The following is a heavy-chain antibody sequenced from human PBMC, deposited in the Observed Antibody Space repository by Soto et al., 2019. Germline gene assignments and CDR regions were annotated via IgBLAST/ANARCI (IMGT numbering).Heavy chain of an antibody. V-gene: IGHV1-3*01. CDR2: NNAATGST. J-gene: IGHJ4*02. D-gene: IGHD2-21*01. Sequence: QVQLVQSAPEVKKPGASVRVSCKYTFSNYSLHWVRQSPGPRLEWLGCNNAATGSTEYSQRFRDRATMYRDASENTVFMEMSGLRFEDTAVSFCAGGPGAGRWTIHHGGEGTVVTVSP. CDR3: AGGPGAGRWTIHH. CDR1: YTFSNYS.